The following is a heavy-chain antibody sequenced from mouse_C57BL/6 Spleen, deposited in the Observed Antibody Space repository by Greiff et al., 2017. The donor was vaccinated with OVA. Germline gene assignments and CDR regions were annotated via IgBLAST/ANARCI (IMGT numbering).Heavy chain of an antibody. CDR3: AREGNDYLYYYAMDY. Sequence: VKLMESGAELVRPGTSVKVSCKASGYAFTNYLIEWVKQRPGQGLEWIGVINPGSGGTNYNEKFKGKATLTADKSSSTAYMQLSSLTSEDSAVYFCAREGNDYLYYYAMDYWGQGTSVTVSS. J-gene: IGHJ4*01. CDR1: GYAFTNYL. V-gene: IGHV1-54*01. D-gene: IGHD2-4*01. CDR2: INPGSGGT.